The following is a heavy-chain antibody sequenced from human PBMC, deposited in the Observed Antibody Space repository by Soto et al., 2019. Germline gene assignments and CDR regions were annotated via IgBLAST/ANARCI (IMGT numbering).Heavy chain of an antibody. Sequence: GASVKVSCKASGGTFSSYAISWVRQAPGQGLEWMGGIIPIFGTANYAQKFQGRVTITADESTSTAYMELSSLRSEDTAVYYCARAWAARPPWFDPWGQGTLVTVSS. V-gene: IGHV1-69*13. D-gene: IGHD6-6*01. CDR1: GGTFSSYA. CDR3: ARAWAARPPWFDP. J-gene: IGHJ5*02. CDR2: IIPIFGTA.